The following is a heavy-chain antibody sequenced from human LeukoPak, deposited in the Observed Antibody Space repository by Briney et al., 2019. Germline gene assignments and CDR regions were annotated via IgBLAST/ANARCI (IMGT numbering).Heavy chain of an antibody. CDR2: INSDGSST. J-gene: IGHJ4*02. D-gene: IGHD3-22*01. Sequence: GGSLRLSCAASGFTFSSYWMHWVRQAPGKGLVWVSRINSDGSSTSYADSVKGRFTISRDNAKNTLYLQMNRLRAEDTAVYYCASALYVDYYDSSALVGYWGQGTLVTVSS. CDR3: ASALYVDYYDSSALVGY. CDR1: GFTFSSYW. V-gene: IGHV3-74*01.